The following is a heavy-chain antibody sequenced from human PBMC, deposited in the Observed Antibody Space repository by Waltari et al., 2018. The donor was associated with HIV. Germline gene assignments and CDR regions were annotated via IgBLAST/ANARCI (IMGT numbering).Heavy chain of an antibody. Sequence: EVQLVESGGGLVKPGGSLRLSLAASGIIFRTAWMIWVRKSPGKGLEWVGRIKSGAEGGTTDYAAAVKGRFTISRDDSKHTLYLQMDSLKTEDTAVYYCTTLWYSYDSTDYWGQGTLVTVSS. V-gene: IGHV3-15*01. CDR2: IKSGAEGGTT. CDR3: TTLWYSYDSTDY. J-gene: IGHJ4*02. CDR1: GIIFRTAW. D-gene: IGHD3-22*01.